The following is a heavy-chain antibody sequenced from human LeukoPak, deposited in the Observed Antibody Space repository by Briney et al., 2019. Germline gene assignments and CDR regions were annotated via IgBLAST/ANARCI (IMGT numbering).Heavy chain of an antibody. CDR1: GVFISTSSYS. D-gene: IGHD2-2*01. Sequence: SETLSLTCTVSGVFISTSSYSWGWIRQPPGKGLEWIGEINHSGSTNYNPSLKSRVTISVDTSKNQFSLKLSSVTAADTAVYYCARAPGRPAAVFDYWGQGTLVTVSS. CDR2: INHSGST. J-gene: IGHJ4*02. CDR3: ARAPGRPAAVFDY. V-gene: IGHV4-39*07.